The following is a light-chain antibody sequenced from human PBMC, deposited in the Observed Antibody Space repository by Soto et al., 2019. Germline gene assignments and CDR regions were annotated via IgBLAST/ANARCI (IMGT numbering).Light chain of an antibody. V-gene: IGKV3-20*01. CDR3: QQYGSSPIT. Sequence: EIVLAQSPGTLSLSPGDRATLSCRASQTVSNNYLAWCQQKPGQAPRVIMYGASRRATGIPDRFSGGGSGTDFTLTIRGLEPEDAAVYYCQQYGSSPITFGQGTRLEIK. J-gene: IGKJ5*01. CDR1: QTVSNNY. CDR2: GAS.